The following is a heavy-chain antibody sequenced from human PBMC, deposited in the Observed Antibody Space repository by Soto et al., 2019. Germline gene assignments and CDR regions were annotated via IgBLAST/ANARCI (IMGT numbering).Heavy chain of an antibody. CDR2: INHSGST. CDR3: ARQYNWNDGHWFDP. Sequence: KTSETLSLTCAVYRGSFTDYYWSWIRQPPGKGLEWIGEINHSGSTNYNPSLKSRVTISVETSKAQFSLKLSSLTAADTAVYYCARQYNWNDGHWFDPWGQGTLVTVYS. J-gene: IGHJ5*02. D-gene: IGHD1-1*01. CDR1: RGSFTDYY. V-gene: IGHV4-34*01.